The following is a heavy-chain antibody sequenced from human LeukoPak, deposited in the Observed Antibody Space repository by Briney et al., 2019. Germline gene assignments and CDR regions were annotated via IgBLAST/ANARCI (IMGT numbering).Heavy chain of an antibody. D-gene: IGHD4-17*01. CDR2: INWNGGST. Sequence: GGSLRLSCAASGFTFSSYWMHWVRQAPGKGLVWVSGINWNGGSTGYADSVKGRFTISRDNAKNSLYLQMNSLRAEDTALYHCARDPYGDYDNWFDPWGQGTLVTVSS. CDR1: GFTFSSYW. V-gene: IGHV3-20*01. CDR3: ARDPYGDYDNWFDP. J-gene: IGHJ5*02.